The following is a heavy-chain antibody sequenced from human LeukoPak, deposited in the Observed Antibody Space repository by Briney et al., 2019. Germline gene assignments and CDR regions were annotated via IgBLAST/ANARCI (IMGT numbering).Heavy chain of an antibody. CDR1: GFTFSSYA. J-gene: IGHJ3*02. Sequence: GGSLRLSCAASGFTFSSYAMSWVRQAPGKGLEWVSAISGGGGSTYYADSVKGRFTISRDNSKNTLYLQMNSLRAEDTAVYYCANLLRYFDWLQDAFDIWGQGTMVTVSS. V-gene: IGHV3-23*01. CDR2: ISGGGGST. D-gene: IGHD3-9*01. CDR3: ANLLRYFDWLQDAFDI.